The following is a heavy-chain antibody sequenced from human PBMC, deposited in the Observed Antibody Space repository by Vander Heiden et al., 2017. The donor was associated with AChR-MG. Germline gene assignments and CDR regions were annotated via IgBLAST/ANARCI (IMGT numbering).Heavy chain of an antibody. CDR3: ARFQKDYYGSGSYFYYFDY. CDR1: GGSISSGGYY. J-gene: IGHJ4*02. CDR2: IYYSGST. D-gene: IGHD3-10*01. Sequence: QVQLQESGPGLVKPSQTLSLTCTVPGGSISSGGYYWSWIRQHPGKGLEWIGYIYYSGSTYYNPSLKSRVTISVDTSKNQFSLKLSSVTAADTAVYYCARFQKDYYGSGSYFYYFDYWGQGTLVTVSS. V-gene: IGHV4-31*03.